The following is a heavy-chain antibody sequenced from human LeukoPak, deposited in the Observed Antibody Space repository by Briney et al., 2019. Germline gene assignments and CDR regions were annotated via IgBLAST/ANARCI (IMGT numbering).Heavy chain of an antibody. V-gene: IGHV3-23*01. J-gene: IGHJ4*02. Sequence: GGSLRLSCAASGFTFSSYAMSWVRQAPGKGLEWVSAISGSGGSTYYADSVKGRFTISRDNSKNTLYLQMNSLRAEDTAVFYCAKDQGATYYYGSGSLGYFDYWGQGTLVTVSS. CDR1: GFTFSSYA. CDR2: ISGSGGST. CDR3: AKDQGATYYYGSGSLGYFDY. D-gene: IGHD3-10*01.